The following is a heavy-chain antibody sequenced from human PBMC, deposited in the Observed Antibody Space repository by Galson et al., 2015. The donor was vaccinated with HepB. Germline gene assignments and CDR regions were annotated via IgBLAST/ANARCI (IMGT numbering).Heavy chain of an antibody. J-gene: IGHJ4*02. D-gene: IGHD3-16*01. CDR1: GYTFKNFW. CDR3: ARRPRWGDGGNTLDY. CDR2: IYPGDSDT. Sequence: QSGAEVKKPGESLKISCKASGYTFKNFWIGWVRQMPGKGLEWMGIIYPGDSDTRYSPSFQGRVAITADKSISTTYLQWSSLKASDTAIYYCARRPRWGDGGNTLDYWGQGNMVTVSS. V-gene: IGHV5-51*01.